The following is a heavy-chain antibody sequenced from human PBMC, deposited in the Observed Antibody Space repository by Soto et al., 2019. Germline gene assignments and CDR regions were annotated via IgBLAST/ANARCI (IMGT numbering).Heavy chain of an antibody. J-gene: IGHJ4*02. D-gene: IGHD1-26*01. Sequence: QVHLVQSGGEVKKPGAAVKVSCKASGYTFNRHGITWVRQAPGQGLEWMGWISGYNGDINYEQKFQGRVTLSSDTLTSKVYLGLKSLRCEDTAVFYCARVRRVGGREIAFWGQGTRVTVSS. CDR1: GYTFNRHG. CDR3: ARVRRVGGREIAF. V-gene: IGHV1-18*04. CDR2: ISGYNGDI.